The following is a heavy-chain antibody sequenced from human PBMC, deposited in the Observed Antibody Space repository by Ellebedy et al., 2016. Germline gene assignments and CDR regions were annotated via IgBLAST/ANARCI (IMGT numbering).Heavy chain of an antibody. CDR2: ISGGGDTT. J-gene: IGHJ4*01. Sequence: GESLKISCVASGFTFGNFFMSWVRQAPGGGLEWISTISGGGDTTVSADSVKGRFTISRDSSKNSVYLRMNNLRLEDTAVYYCRQGHYADLWGQGTLVTVSS. CDR3: RQGHYADL. D-gene: IGHD4-17*01. CDR1: GFTFGNFF. V-gene: IGHV3-23*01.